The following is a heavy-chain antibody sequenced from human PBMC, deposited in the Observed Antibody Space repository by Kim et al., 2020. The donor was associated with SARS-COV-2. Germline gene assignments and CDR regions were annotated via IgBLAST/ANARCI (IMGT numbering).Heavy chain of an antibody. V-gene: IGHV4-31*03. D-gene: IGHD3-10*01. CDR1: GGSISSGGYY. Sequence: SETLSLTCTVSGGSISSGGYYWSWIRQHPGKGLEWIGYIYYSGSTYYNPSLKSRVTISVDTSKNQFSLKLSSVTAADTAVYYCARAANTMVRGVINWFDPWGQGTLVTVSS. J-gene: IGHJ5*02. CDR3: ARAANTMVRGVINWFDP. CDR2: IYYSGST.